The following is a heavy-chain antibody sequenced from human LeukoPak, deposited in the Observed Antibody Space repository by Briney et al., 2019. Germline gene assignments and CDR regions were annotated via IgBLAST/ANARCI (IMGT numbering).Heavy chain of an antibody. J-gene: IGHJ4*02. CDR1: GFTFGDYT. D-gene: IGHD3-3*01. CDR2: ITGDGGTT. CDR3: AKGHFGAGHY. V-gene: IGHV3-43*02. Sequence: VGSLRLSCAASGFTFGDYTMHWIRQCPGRGLQWVSLITGDGGTTSYAGSVKGRFTISRDNSKNSLYLHMNSLRDEDTALYYCAKGHFGAGHYWGQGTLVTVSS.